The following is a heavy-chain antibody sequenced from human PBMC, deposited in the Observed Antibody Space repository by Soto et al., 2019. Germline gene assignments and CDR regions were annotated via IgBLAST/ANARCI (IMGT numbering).Heavy chain of an antibody. CDR3: ARVSSRYNWNHNYGMDV. J-gene: IGHJ6*02. V-gene: IGHV1-69*13. D-gene: IGHD1-20*01. CDR1: GGTFSSYA. CDR2: IIPIFGTA. Sequence: SVKVSCKASGGTFSSYAISWVRQAPGQGLEWMGGIIPIFGTANYAQKFQGRVTITADESTSTAYMELSSLRSEDTAVYYCARVSSRYNWNHNYGMDVWGQGPKVTVSS.